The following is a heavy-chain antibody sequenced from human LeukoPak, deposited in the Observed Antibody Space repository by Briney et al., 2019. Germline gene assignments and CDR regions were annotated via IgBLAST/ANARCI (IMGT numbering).Heavy chain of an antibody. CDR1: GGSISSYY. J-gene: IGHJ4*02. CDR3: ARGSPPYY. V-gene: IGHV4-59*08. Sequence: KRSETLSLTCTVSGGSISSYYWSWTRQPPGKGLEWIGYIYYSGSTNYNPSLKSRVTISVDTSKNQFSLKLSSVTAADTAVYYCARGSPPYYWGQGTLVTVSS. CDR2: IYYSGST.